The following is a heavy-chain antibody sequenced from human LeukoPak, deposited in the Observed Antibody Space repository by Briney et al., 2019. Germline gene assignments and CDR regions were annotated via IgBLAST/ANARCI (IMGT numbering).Heavy chain of an antibody. Sequence: GGPLKLSWGPSGFTFSSYAMNWVRQAPGKGLEWVSTISGSGGSTYYADSVKGRFTISRDNSKNTLYLQMNSLRAEDTAVYYCAKALGGSGSNFDYWGQGTLVTVSS. CDR1: GFTFSSYA. D-gene: IGHD3-10*01. CDR3: AKALGGSGSNFDY. CDR2: ISGSGGST. J-gene: IGHJ4*02. V-gene: IGHV3-23*01.